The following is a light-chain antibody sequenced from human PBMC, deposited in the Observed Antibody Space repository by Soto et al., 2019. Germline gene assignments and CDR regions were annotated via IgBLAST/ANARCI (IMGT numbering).Light chain of an antibody. CDR3: SSYTSSATLV. Sequence: QSVLTQPASVSGSPGQSITISCSGATSDIGTYNYVSWYQHHPGKVPKVIIYEVSTRPSGVSNRFSGSKSGNTASLTISGLQAEDEADYYCSSYTSSATLVFGGGTKVTVL. J-gene: IGLJ3*02. V-gene: IGLV2-14*01. CDR1: TSDIGTYNY. CDR2: EVS.